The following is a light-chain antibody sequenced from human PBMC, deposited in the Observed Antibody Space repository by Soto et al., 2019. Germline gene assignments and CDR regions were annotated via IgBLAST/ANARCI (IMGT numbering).Light chain of an antibody. CDR3: SSTIGSSAVV. V-gene: IGLV2-14*01. CDR1: NSDIGDYNL. J-gene: IGLJ1*01. CDR2: DVS. Sequence: QSALTQPASVSGSPGQSISISCTGTNSDIGDYNLVSWYQQRPGKVPRLMIYDVSIRPSGISNRFSGSKSGNTASLTISGLQPEDEADYYCSSTIGSSAVVFGPGTKLTVL.